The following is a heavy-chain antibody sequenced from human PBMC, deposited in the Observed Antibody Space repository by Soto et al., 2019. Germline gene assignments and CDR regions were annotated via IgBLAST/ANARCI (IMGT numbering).Heavy chain of an antibody. Sequence: PSETLSLTCTVSGGSISSGGYYWSWIRQHPGKGLEWIGYIYYSGSTYYNPSLKSRVTISVDTSKNQFSLKLSSVTAADTAVYYCAREVLRFLDLEIADSSYSYMDVWGKGTTVTVSS. CDR1: GGSISSGGYY. D-gene: IGHD3-3*01. J-gene: IGHJ6*03. CDR2: IYYSGST. V-gene: IGHV4-31*03. CDR3: AREVLRFLDLEIADSSYSYMDV.